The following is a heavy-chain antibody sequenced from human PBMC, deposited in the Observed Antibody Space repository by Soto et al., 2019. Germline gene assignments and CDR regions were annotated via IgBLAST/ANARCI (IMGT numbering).Heavy chain of an antibody. CDR3: ARDPFPIAARFRGLDV. CDR2: INPSGGTT. CDR1: GYTFTSYY. D-gene: IGHD6-6*01. V-gene: IGHV1-46*01. J-gene: IGHJ6*02. Sequence: QVQLVQSGAEVKEPGASVKVSCKASGYTFTSYYMHWVRQAPGQGLEWMGLINPSGGTTYYAQKFQGRVTMTRDTSTSTVYIELSSLRSGDTAVYYCARDPFPIAARFRGLDVWGQGTTVTVSS.